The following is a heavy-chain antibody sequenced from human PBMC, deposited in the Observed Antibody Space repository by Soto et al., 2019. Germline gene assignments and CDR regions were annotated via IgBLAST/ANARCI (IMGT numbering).Heavy chain of an antibody. CDR3: ASATVTPRVLTY. CDR2: MYYSGST. Sequence: QVQLQESGPGLVKPSQTLSLTCTVSGGSINSGDYYWSWIRQPPGKGLEWIGYMYYSGSTYQNPSLKSRVTISLDTPKKQFSLKLSSVTAADTAVYYCASATVTPRVLTYWGQGTLVTVSS. D-gene: IGHD4-17*01. CDR1: GGSINSGDYY. J-gene: IGHJ4*02. V-gene: IGHV4-30-4*01.